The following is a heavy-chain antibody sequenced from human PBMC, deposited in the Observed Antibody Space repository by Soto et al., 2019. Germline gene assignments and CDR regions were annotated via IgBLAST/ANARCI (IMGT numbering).Heavy chain of an antibody. CDR2: IYYSGST. J-gene: IGHJ4*02. CDR3: ARHGGQEIDY. V-gene: IGHV4-59*08. Sequence: SETLSLTCTVSGGSISSYYWSWIRQPPGKGLEWIGYIYYSGSTNYNPSLKSRVTISVDTSKNQFYLKLSSVTAADTAVYYCARHGGQEIDYWGQGTLVTVSS. CDR1: GGSISSYY.